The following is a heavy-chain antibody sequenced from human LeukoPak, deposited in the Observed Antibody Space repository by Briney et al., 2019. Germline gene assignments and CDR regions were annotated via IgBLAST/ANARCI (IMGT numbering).Heavy chain of an antibody. V-gene: IGHV3-48*03. D-gene: IGHD3-16*01. CDR3: ARSKKVGDDSFEY. Sequence: PGGSLRLSCTASGFTFNNYEMNWVRQAPGKGLEWVSYISSSGTGIYYADSVKGRFTISRDNAKLYLHMSSLRAEDTAHYYCARSKKVGDDSFEYWGQGALVTVSS. CDR1: GFTFNNYE. J-gene: IGHJ4*02. CDR2: ISSSGTGI.